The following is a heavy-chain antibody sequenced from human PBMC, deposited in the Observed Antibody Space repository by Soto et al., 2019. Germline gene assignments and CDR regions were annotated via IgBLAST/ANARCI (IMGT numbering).Heavy chain of an antibody. CDR3: ARPRGSYYYGMDV. Sequence: PGESLKISCKGSGYSFTSYWIGWVRQMPGKGLEWTGIIYPGDSDTRYSPSFQGQVTISADKSISTAYLQWSSLMASDTAMYYCARPRGSYYYGMDVWGQGTTVTVSS. V-gene: IGHV5-51*01. CDR2: IYPGDSDT. J-gene: IGHJ6*02. CDR1: GYSFTSYW. D-gene: IGHD2-15*01.